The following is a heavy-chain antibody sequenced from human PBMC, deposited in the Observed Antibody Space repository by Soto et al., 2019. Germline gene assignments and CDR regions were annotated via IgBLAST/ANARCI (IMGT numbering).Heavy chain of an antibody. CDR2: VSPHNDNR. CDR3: AREKYLDTRKAFDV. CDR1: GYRFTSDA. D-gene: IGHD5-18*01. J-gene: IGHJ3*01. V-gene: IGHV1-18*04. Sequence: ASVKVSCKASGYRFTSDAIVWVRQAPGQGLEWMGWVSPHNDNRNYAQKFRDRVTMTTDTSTSTAHMELRSLRSDDTAVYYCAREKYLDTRKAFDVWGQGKMVTVSS.